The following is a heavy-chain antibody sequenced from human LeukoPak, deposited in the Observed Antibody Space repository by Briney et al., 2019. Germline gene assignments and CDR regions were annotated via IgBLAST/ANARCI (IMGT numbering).Heavy chain of an antibody. CDR2: IYSSGDT. CDR3: AREGYYYDSSGLRRYYFDY. D-gene: IGHD3-22*01. CDR1: GGSISSYY. J-gene: IGHJ4*02. V-gene: IGHV4-4*07. Sequence: SETLSLTCTVSGGSISSYYWTWIRQPAGKGLEWIGCIYSSGDTRYKPSLKSRVTMSVDTSKNQFSLKLSSVTAADTAVYYCAREGYYYDSSGLRRYYFDYWGQGTLVTVSS.